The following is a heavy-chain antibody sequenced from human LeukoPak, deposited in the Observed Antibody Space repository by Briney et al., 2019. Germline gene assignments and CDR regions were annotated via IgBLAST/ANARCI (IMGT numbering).Heavy chain of an antibody. V-gene: IGHV4-59*08. D-gene: IGHD4-17*01. CDR1: GGSISSYY. CDR3: ARGYYGDYLYYFDY. J-gene: IGHJ4*02. Sequence: SETLSLTCTASGGSISSYYWSWIRQPPGKGLEWIGYIYYSGSTNYNPSLKSRVTISVDTSKNQFSLKLSSVTAADTAVYYCARGYYGDYLYYFDYWGQGTLVTVSS. CDR2: IYYSGST.